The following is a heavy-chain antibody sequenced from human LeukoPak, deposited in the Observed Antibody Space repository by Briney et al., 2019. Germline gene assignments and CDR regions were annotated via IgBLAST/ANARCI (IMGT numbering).Heavy chain of an antibody. V-gene: IGHV3-23*01. CDR3: AKPDGSTSKNYYYGMDV. CDR1: GFTSSSYA. D-gene: IGHD2-2*01. J-gene: IGHJ6*02. Sequence: GGSLRLSCAASGFTSSSYAMSWVRQAPGKGLEWVSAISSSGGSTYYADSVKGRFTISRDNSKNTLYLQMNSLRAEDTAVYYCAKPDGSTSKNYYYGMDVWGQGTTVTVSS. CDR2: ISSSGGST.